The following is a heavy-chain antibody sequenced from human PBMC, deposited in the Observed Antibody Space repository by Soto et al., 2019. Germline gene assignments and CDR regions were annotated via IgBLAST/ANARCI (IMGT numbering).Heavy chain of an antibody. D-gene: IGHD3-3*01. CDR2: ISGSGGST. V-gene: IGHV3-23*01. CDR1: GFTFSSYA. CDR3: AKARPGDTIFGVARPAWFCYY. J-gene: IGHJ4*02. Sequence: GGSLRLSCAASGFTFSSYAMSWVRQAPGKGLEWVSAISGSGGSTYYADSVKGRFTISRDNSKNTLYLQMNSLRAEDTAVYYCAKARPGDTIFGVARPAWFCYYWGQGTLVTVSS.